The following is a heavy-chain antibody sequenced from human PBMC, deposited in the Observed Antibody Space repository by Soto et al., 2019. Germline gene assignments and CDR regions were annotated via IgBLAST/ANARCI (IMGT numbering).Heavy chain of an antibody. CDR1: GFTFTMYS. CDR3: ARESEDLTSNFDY. Sequence: GGSLRLSCAASGFTFTMYSMNWVRHAPGKGLEWVSSISSTTNYIYYGDSMKGRFTISRDNAKNSLYLEMNSLRAEDTAVYYCARESEDLTSNFDYWGQGTLVTVSS. CDR2: ISSTTNYI. J-gene: IGHJ4*02. V-gene: IGHV3-21*06.